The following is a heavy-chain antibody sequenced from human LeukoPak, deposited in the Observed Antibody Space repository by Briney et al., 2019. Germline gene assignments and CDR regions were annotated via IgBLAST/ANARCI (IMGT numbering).Heavy chain of an antibody. CDR3: ARAWDSSGWYGY. V-gene: IGHV4-34*01. Sequence: PSETLSLTCAVYGGPFSGYYWSWIRQPPGKGLEWIGEINHSGSTNYNPSLKSRVTISVDTSKNQFSLKLSSVTAADTAVYYCARAWDSSGWYGYWGQGTLVTVSS. J-gene: IGHJ4*02. CDR2: INHSGST. D-gene: IGHD6-19*01. CDR1: GGPFSGYY.